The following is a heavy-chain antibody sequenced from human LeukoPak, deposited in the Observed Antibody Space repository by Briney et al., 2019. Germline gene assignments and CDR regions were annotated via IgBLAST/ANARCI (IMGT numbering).Heavy chain of an antibody. CDR2: ISAYNGNT. Sequence: ASVKVSCKASGYTFTSYGISWVRQAPGQGLEWMGWISAYNGNTNYAQKLQGRVTMTTDTSTSTAYMELRSLRSDDTAVYYCARDGDYYDSSGYYRFFDYWGQGTLVTVSS. CDR1: GYTFTSYG. J-gene: IGHJ4*02. CDR3: ARDGDYYDSSGYYRFFDY. V-gene: IGHV1-18*01. D-gene: IGHD3-22*01.